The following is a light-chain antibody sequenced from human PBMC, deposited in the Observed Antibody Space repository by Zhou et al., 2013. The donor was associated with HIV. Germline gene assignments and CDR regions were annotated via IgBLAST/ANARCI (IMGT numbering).Light chain of an antibody. CDR3: QQANSFPFT. CDR1: QGISNS. CDR2: TSS. V-gene: IGKV1-NL1*01. Sequence: DIQMTQSPSSLSASVGDRVTITCRASQGISNSLAWYQQKPGKAPKLLLYTSSRLESGVPSRFSGSGSGTDYTLTISSLQPEDFATYYCQQANSFPFTFGQGTRLEIK. J-gene: IGKJ5*01.